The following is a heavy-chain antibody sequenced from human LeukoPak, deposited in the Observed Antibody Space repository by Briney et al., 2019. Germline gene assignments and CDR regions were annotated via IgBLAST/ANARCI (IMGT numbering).Heavy chain of an antibody. D-gene: IGHD5-24*01. J-gene: IGHJ4*02. CDR3: ARDRPGRDGYNFSFDY. Sequence: SETLSLTCGVSGGSISSYYWSWIRQPAGKGLEWIGRIYTSGSTNYNPSLKSRVTMSVDTSKNQFSLKLSSVTAADTAVYYCARDRPGRDGYNFSFDYWGQGTLVTVSS. V-gene: IGHV4-4*07. CDR1: GGSISSYY. CDR2: IYTSGST.